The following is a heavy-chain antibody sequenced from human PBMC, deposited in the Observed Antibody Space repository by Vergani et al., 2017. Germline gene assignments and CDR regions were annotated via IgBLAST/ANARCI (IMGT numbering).Heavy chain of an antibody. CDR3: ARSSGYYSYYFDF. J-gene: IGHJ4*02. V-gene: IGHV1-18*01. CDR1: DYTFTNYG. D-gene: IGHD3-22*01. CDR2: ISAYNGDT. Sequence: QVQLVQSGAEVKKPGASVRVSCKASDYTFTNYGISWVRQAPGQGLEWMGWISAYNGDTNYAQKLHGRVTMTTDASTSTAYMELRSLRSDDTAVYYCARSSGYYSYYFDFWGQGTLVTVSS.